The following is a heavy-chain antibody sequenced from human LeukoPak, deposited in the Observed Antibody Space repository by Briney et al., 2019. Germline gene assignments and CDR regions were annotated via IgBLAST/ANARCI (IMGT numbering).Heavy chain of an antibody. D-gene: IGHD1-26*01. CDR1: GYTFTGYY. CDR3: ARDGGIVGATLYYFDY. V-gene: IGHV1-2*06. J-gene: IGHJ4*02. Sequence: GASVKVSCKASGYTFTGYYMHWVRQAPGQGLEWMGRINPNSGGTNYAQKFQGRVTMTRDTSISTAYMELSRLRSDDTAVYYCARDGGIVGATLYYFDYWGPGTLVTVSS. CDR2: INPNSGGT.